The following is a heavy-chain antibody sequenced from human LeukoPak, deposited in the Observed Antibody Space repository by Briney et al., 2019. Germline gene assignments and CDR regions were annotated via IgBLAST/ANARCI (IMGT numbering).Heavy chain of an antibody. CDR1: GFTFSSYS. Sequence: GGSLRLSCAASGFTFSSYSMNWVRQAPGKGLEWVSSISSSSNHIYHADSVKGRFTISRDNAKNSLYLQMNSLRAEDTAVYYCARGEQWLPTGIDYWGQGTLVRLL. CDR2: ISSSSNHI. D-gene: IGHD6-19*01. CDR3: ARGEQWLPTGIDY. J-gene: IGHJ4*02. V-gene: IGHV3-21*01.